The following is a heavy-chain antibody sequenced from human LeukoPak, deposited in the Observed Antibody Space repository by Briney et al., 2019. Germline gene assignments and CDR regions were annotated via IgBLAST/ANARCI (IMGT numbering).Heavy chain of an antibody. V-gene: IGHV4-39*01. CDR1: GGSISSSSYY. CDR2: IYYSGDT. Sequence: SETLSLTCTVSGGSISSSSYYWGWVRQPPGKGLEWIGSIYYSGDTYYNPSLKSRRVTISVDTSKNQFSLRLSSVTAADTAVYYCARHQWHYYYYMGVWGKGSTVTVSS. J-gene: IGHJ6*03. D-gene: IGHD6-19*01. CDR3: ARHQWHYYYYMGV.